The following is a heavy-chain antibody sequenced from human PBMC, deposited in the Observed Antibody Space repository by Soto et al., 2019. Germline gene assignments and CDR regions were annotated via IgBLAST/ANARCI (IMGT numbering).Heavy chain of an antibody. CDR1: GFKFSNYA. V-gene: IGHV3-23*01. CDR2: ISATGGGT. J-gene: IGHJ4*02. CDR3: AKDRRAGGNSAFYFDF. Sequence: GGSLRLSCAASGFKFSNYAMSWVRQAPGKGLEWVSLISATGGGTYYADSVKGRFTISRDNSHNTLYLQVHSLTAEDTAVYYCAKDRRAGGNSAFYFDFWRQRAQVTVSS. D-gene: IGHD3-16*01.